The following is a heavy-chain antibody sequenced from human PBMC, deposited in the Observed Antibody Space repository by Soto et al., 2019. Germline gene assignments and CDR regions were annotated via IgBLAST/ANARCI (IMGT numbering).Heavy chain of an antibody. J-gene: IGHJ6*04. V-gene: IGHV3-15*01. CDR2: IKSKTDGGTT. CDR1: GFSFSNAW. Sequence: GGSLRLSCAASGFSFSNAWMSWVRQAPGKGLEWVGRIKSKTDGGTTDYAAPVKGRFTISRDDSKNTLYLQMNSLKTEDTAVYYCTTVPPLLAARDVWGKGTTVTVSS. D-gene: IGHD6-6*01. CDR3: TTVPPLLAARDV.